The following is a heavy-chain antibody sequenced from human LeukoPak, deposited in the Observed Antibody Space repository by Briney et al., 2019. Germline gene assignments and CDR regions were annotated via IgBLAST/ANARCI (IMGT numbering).Heavy chain of an antibody. CDR1: GFTFSSYG. V-gene: IGHV3-30*02. CDR2: IWYDGSNK. J-gene: IGHJ4*02. CDR3: AKDLSVLLWFGELSPFDY. D-gene: IGHD3-10*01. Sequence: GGSLRLSCAASGFTFSSYGMHWVRQAPGKGLEWVAFIWYDGSNKYYADSVKGRFTISRDNSKNTLYLQMNSLRAEDTAVYYCAKDLSVLLWFGELSPFDYWGQGTLVTVSS.